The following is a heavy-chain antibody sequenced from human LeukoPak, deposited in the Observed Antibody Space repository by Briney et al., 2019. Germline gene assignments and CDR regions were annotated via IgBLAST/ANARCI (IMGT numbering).Heavy chain of an antibody. CDR1: GFTVSNSY. Sequence: GGSLRLSCAASGFTVSNSYMSWVRQAPGKGLEWVSVIYSGGSTYYADSVKGRFTISRDNSKNTLYLQMNSLRAEDTAVDYCAKGDITMIPDWGQGTLVTVSS. J-gene: IGHJ4*02. CDR3: AKGDITMIPD. D-gene: IGHD3-22*01. CDR2: IYSGGST. V-gene: IGHV3-53*01.